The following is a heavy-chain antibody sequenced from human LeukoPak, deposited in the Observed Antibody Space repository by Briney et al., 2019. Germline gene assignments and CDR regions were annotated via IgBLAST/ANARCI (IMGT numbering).Heavy chain of an antibody. J-gene: IGHJ4*02. D-gene: IGHD3-22*01. Sequence: GGSLRLSCAASGFTFSSYGMHWVRQAPGKGLEWVAVISYDGSNKYYADSVKGRFTISRDNSKNTLYLQMNSLRAEDTAVYYCAVDSKEAGYWGQGTLVTVSS. CDR2: ISYDGSNK. V-gene: IGHV3-30*03. CDR3: AVDSKEAGY. CDR1: GFTFSSYG.